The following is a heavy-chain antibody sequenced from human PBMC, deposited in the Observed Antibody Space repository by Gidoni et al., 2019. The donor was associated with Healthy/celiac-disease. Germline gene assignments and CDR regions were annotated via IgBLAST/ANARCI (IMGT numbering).Heavy chain of an antibody. CDR3: ARCRSDGADY. Sequence: VQLQKWRAGLLKPSETQSLTCSVYVGSLSGYYWSWIRQPPGKGLEWIGEINHSGRTNYNPSRKSLVTISVVTSKNQFSLKLSSVTAADTAVYYCARCRSDGADYWGQGTLVTISS. CDR2: INHSGRT. V-gene: IGHV4-34*02. D-gene: IGHD3-16*01. J-gene: IGHJ4*02. CDR1: VGSLSGYY.